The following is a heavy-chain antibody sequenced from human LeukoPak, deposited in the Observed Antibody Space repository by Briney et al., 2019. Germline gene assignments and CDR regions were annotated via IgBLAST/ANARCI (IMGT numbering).Heavy chain of an antibody. V-gene: IGHV4-59*01. CDR3: ARLEHCSGGSCYPYYFDY. CDR2: IYYSGST. J-gene: IGHJ4*02. CDR1: GGSISSYY. Sequence: SETLSLTCTDSGGSISSYYWSWIRQPPGKGLEWIGYIYYSGSTNYNPSLKSRVTISVDTSKNQFSLKLSSVTAADTAVYYCARLEHCSGGSCYPYYFDYWGQGTLVTVSS. D-gene: IGHD2-15*01.